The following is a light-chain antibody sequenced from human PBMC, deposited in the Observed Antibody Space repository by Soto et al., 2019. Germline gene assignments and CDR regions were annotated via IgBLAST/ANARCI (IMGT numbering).Light chain of an antibody. Sequence: EIVMTQYPATLSVSPGERATLSCRASQSVSSNLAWYQQKPGQAPRLLIFGASSRATGIPARFSGSGSGTEFTLTISSLQAEDFAVYYCQQYANWRTFGQGTKVEIK. CDR2: GAS. CDR1: QSVSSN. CDR3: QQYANWRT. J-gene: IGKJ1*01. V-gene: IGKV3-15*01.